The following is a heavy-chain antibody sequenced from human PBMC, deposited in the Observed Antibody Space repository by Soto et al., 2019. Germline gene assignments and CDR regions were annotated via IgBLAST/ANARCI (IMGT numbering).Heavy chain of an antibody. Sequence: AAVKVSCKASGYTFTSYAMHWVRQAPGQRLEWMGWINAGNGNTKYSQKFQGRVTITRETSASTAYMELSSLRSEDTAVYYCARNHYCSSTSCYYGPYYYGMDVWGQGTTVTVSS. V-gene: IGHV1-3*01. CDR3: ARNHYCSSTSCYYGPYYYGMDV. D-gene: IGHD2-2*01. CDR1: GYTFTSYA. CDR2: INAGNGNT. J-gene: IGHJ6*02.